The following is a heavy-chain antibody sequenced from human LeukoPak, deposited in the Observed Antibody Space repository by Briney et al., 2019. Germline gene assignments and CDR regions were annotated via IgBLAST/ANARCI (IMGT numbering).Heavy chain of an antibody. CDR3: ARVRSAEERAWPY. CDR1: GYTFSNFY. D-gene: IGHD1-1*01. V-gene: IGHV1-2*02. Sequence: ASVKVSCKASGYTFSNFYIHWVRQAPGQGLEYVGWITPKSGDTYSPQRFQGRVTMTRDASISTAYMELSSLRSDDTAVYFCARVRSAEERAWPYWGQGTLVTVSS. J-gene: IGHJ4*02. CDR2: ITPKSGDT.